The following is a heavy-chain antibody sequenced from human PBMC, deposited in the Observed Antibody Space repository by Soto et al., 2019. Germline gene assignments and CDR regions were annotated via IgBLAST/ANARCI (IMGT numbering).Heavy chain of an antibody. CDR1: GFTFNNYA. V-gene: IGHV3-23*01. J-gene: IGHJ4*02. CDR2: NSGSGGTK. Sequence: EVQLLESGGGLVQPGGSLRLSCAASGFTFNNYAMSWVRQAPGKGLEWVSVNSGSGGTKYYADSVKGRFTISRDNSRNTLYLQMNSLRAEDTATYYCAKTAGSNWSYDYWGRGALVTVSS. CDR3: AKTAGSNWSYDY. D-gene: IGHD6-13*01.